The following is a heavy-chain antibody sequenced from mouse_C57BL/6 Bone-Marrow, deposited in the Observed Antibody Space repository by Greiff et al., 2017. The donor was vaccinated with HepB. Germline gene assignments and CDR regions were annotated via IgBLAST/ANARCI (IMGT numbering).Heavy chain of an antibody. CDR2: INPSTGGT. CDR3: ARSPIYDGYYDY. V-gene: IGHV1-42*01. D-gene: IGHD2-3*01. CDR1: GYSFTGYY. Sequence: VQLQQSGPELVKPGASVKISCKASGYSFTGYYMNWVKQSPEKSLEWIGEINPSTGGTTYNQKFKAKATLTVDKSSSTAYMQLKSLTSEDSAVYYCARSPIYDGYYDYWGQGTTLTVSS. J-gene: IGHJ2*01.